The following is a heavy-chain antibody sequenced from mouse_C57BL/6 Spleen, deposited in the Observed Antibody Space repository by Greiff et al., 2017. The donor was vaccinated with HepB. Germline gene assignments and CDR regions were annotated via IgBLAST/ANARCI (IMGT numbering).Heavy chain of an antibody. J-gene: IGHJ4*01. D-gene: IGHD2-10*02. CDR2: IYPGSGNT. CDR1: GYTFTDYY. V-gene: IGHV1-76*01. Sequence: QVQLQQSGAELVRPGASVKLSCKASGYTFTDYYINWVKQRPGQGLEWIARIYPGSGNTYYNEKFKGKATLTAEKSSSTAYMQLSSLTSEDSAVYFCARREYGNYNAMDYWGQGTSVTVSS. CDR3: ARREYGNYNAMDY.